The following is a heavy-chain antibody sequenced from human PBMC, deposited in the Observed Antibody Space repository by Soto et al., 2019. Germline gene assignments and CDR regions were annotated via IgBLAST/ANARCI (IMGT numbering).Heavy chain of an antibody. CDR2: IKQDGSEK. CDR1: GFTFSSYW. D-gene: IGHD2-15*01. V-gene: IGHV3-7*01. J-gene: IGHJ5*02. Sequence: GGSLRLSCAASGFTFSSYWMSWVRQAPGKGLEWVANIKQDGSEKYYVDSVKGRFTISRDNAKNSLYLQMNSLRAEDTAVYYCARPYCSGGSCYQNWFDPWGQGTLVTVSS. CDR3: ARPYCSGGSCYQNWFDP.